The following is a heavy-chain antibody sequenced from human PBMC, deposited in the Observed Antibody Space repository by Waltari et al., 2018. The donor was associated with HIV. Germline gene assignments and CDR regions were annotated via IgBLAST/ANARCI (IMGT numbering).Heavy chain of an antibody. CDR1: GDSGSSNTAA. Sequence: QVHLQQSGPGLVQASQSIFVACFISGDSGSSNTAAWNWVRQAPAGALEWLGKTYYKSDWQREYAVSLKGRIVINPDTAKNQFSLQLNSVTSADTATYYCVRDSYGFDIWGEGTHVIV. D-gene: IGHD3-16*01. CDR2: TYYKSDWQR. J-gene: IGHJ4*02. CDR3: VRDSYGFDI. V-gene: IGHV6-1*01.